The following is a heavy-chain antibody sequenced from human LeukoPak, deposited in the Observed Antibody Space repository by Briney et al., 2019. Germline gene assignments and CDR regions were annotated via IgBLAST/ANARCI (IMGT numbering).Heavy chain of an antibody. D-gene: IGHD6-13*01. CDR2: TYYRSKWYN. Sequence: SQTLSLTCASSGDSVSSNSAARNWIRQSPSRGLEWLGRTYYRSKWYNDYAVSVKSRITINPDTSKNQFSLQLNSVTPEDTAVYYCARESDRSSSCYSGYYYYYMDVWGKGTTVTVSS. CDR3: ARESDRSSSCYSGYYYYYMDV. V-gene: IGHV6-1*01. J-gene: IGHJ6*03. CDR1: GDSVSSNSAA.